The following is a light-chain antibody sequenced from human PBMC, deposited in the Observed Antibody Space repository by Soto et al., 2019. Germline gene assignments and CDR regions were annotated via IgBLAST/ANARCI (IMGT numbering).Light chain of an antibody. CDR2: EVS. CDR1: SSDVGAYNY. J-gene: IGLJ1*01. Sequence: QSVLTQPPSASGSPGQSVTISCTGTSSDVGAYNYVSWYQQHPGKAPKLMIYEVSKRPSGVPDRFSGSKSGNTASLTVSGLQAEDGADYYCCSYAGSYTHYVFGTGTKVTVL. CDR3: CSYAGSYTHYV. V-gene: IGLV2-8*01.